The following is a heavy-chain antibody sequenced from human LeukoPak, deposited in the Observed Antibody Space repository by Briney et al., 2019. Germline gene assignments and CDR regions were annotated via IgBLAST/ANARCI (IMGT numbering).Heavy chain of an antibody. CDR1: GFTFSSYA. CDR2: ISGSGGST. Sequence: GGSLRLSCAASGFTFSSYAMSWVRQAPGKGLEWVSAISGSGGSTYYADSVKGRFTISRDNSKNTLYLQMNSLRAKDTAVYYCAKANYYDFWSGYYPIDYWGQGTLVTVSS. D-gene: IGHD3-3*01. V-gene: IGHV3-23*01. CDR3: AKANYYDFWSGYYPIDY. J-gene: IGHJ4*02.